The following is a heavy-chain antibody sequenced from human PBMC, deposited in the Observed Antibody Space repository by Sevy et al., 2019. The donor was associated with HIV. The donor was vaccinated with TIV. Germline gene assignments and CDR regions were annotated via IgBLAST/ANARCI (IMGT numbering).Heavy chain of an antibody. CDR1: GFSFSRSP. V-gene: IGHV3-30*04. J-gene: IGHJ6*02. CDR3: ARECVLSGGVIVSYGMDV. D-gene: IGHD3-16*02. Sequence: GGSLRLSCAASGFSFSRSPMHWVRQAPGKGLEWVAVMSYNGNKKYNGDSVKGRFTISRDDFKNTLYLQMNSLRTEDTAVYYCARECVLSGGVIVSYGMDVWGQGITVTVSS. CDR2: MSYNGNKK.